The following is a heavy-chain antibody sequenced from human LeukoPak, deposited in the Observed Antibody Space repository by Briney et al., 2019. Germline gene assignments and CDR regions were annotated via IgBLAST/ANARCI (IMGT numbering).Heavy chain of an antibody. D-gene: IGHD4-23*01. CDR2: IYYSGST. CDR3: ARRSERWYYFDY. Sequence: PSETLSLTCTVSGGSISSYYWSWIRQPPGKGLEWIGYIYYSGSTNYNPSLKSRVTISVDTSKNQFSLKLSPVTAADTAVYYCARRSERWYYFDYWGQGTLVTVSS. J-gene: IGHJ4*02. CDR1: GGSISSYY. V-gene: IGHV4-59*08.